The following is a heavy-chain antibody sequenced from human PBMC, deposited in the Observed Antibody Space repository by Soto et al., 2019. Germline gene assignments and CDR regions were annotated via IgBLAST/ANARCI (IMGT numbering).Heavy chain of an antibody. J-gene: IGHJ4*01. Sequence: ASVKVSCKASGYTFTNYGITWVRQAPGQGLEWMGWISPYNGHTNYAQKLQGRVTMTTDTSTSTAYMELRSLRSDDTAVYYCGRHRNFFYYWGQGTLDTVSS. CDR3: GRHRNFFYY. CDR2: ISPYNGHT. CDR1: GYTFTNYG. V-gene: IGHV1-18*01.